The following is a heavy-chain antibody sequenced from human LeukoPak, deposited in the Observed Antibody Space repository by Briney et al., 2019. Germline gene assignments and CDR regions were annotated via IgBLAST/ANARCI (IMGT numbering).Heavy chain of an antibody. CDR1: GYTFTSYD. V-gene: IGHV1-8*01. D-gene: IGHD2-2*01. J-gene: IGHJ6*02. CDR3: ARGGSSTGYYYYYYGMDV. CDR2: MNPNSGNT. Sequence: ASVKVSCKASGYTFTSYDINWVRQATGQGLEWMGWMNPNSGNTGYAQKFQGRVTMTRNTSISTAYMELSSLRSEDTAAYYCARGGSSTGYYYYYYGMDVWGQGTTVTVSS.